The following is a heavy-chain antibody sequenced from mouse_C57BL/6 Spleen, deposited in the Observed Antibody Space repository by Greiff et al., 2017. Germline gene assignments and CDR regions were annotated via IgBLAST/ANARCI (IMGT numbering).Heavy chain of an antibody. V-gene: IGHV5-6*01. Sequence: EVQLVESGGDLVKPGGSLKLSCAASGFTFSSYGMSWVRQTPDKRLEWVATISSGGSYTYYPDSVKGRFTISRDNAKNTLYLQMSSLKSDDTAMYYCARQGSDYGDWYFDVWGTGTTVTVSS. J-gene: IGHJ1*03. CDR2: ISSGGSYT. CDR1: GFTFSSYG. CDR3: ARQGSDYGDWYFDV. D-gene: IGHD2-13*01.